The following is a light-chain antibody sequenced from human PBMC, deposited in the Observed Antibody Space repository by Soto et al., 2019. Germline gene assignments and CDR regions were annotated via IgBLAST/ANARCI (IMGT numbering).Light chain of an antibody. CDR3: SSYTSSSTLYV. CDR1: SSDVGGYNY. CDR2: DVS. Sequence: QPVLTQPASVSGSPGQSITISCTGTSSDVGGYNYVSWYQQHPGKAPKLMICDVSNRPSGVSNRFSGSKSGNTASLTISGLQAEDEADYYCSSYTSSSTLYVFGTGTKLTVL. J-gene: IGLJ1*01. V-gene: IGLV2-14*01.